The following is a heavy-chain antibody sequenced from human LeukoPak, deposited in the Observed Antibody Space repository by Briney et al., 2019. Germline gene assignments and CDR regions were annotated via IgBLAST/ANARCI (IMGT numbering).Heavy chain of an antibody. CDR2: IYYSGST. CDR3: ARRMGFSSFDY. J-gene: IGHJ4*03. D-gene: IGHD3-16*01. Sequence: SETLSLTCTVSGGSINNYYWSWIRQPPGKGLEWIGYIYYSGSTNYNPSLKSRVTISVDASKNQFSLKLTSVTAADTAVYYCARRMGFSSFDYWGQGTTVTVSS. V-gene: IGHV4-59*01. CDR1: GGSINNYY.